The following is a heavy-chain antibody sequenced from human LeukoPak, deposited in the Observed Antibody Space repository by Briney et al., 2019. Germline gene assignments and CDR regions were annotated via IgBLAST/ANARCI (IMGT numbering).Heavy chain of an antibody. CDR2: INHSGST. Sequence: KASETLSLTCAVYGGSFSGYYWSWIRQPPGKGLEWIGEINHSGSTNYNPSLKSRVTISVDTSKNQFSLKLSSVTAADTAVYYCARLVVGAGRYYFDYWGQGTLVTVSS. J-gene: IGHJ4*02. V-gene: IGHV4-34*01. CDR3: ARLVVGAGRYYFDY. CDR1: GGSFSGYY. D-gene: IGHD1-26*01.